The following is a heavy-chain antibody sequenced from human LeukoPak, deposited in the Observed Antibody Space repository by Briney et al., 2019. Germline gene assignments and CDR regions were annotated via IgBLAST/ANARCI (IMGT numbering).Heavy chain of an antibody. CDR2: INQDGSGK. Sequence: GGSLRLSCAASGFTFSSYWMSWVRQAPGKGLEWVANINQDGSGKYYVDSVKGRFTISRDNSKNTLYLQMNSLRAEDTAVYYCAKGGRYYDYVWGSYRFRWRYYFDYWGQGTLVTVSS. V-gene: IGHV3-7*03. D-gene: IGHD3-16*02. J-gene: IGHJ4*02. CDR1: GFTFSSYW. CDR3: AKGGRYYDYVWGSYRFRWRYYFDY.